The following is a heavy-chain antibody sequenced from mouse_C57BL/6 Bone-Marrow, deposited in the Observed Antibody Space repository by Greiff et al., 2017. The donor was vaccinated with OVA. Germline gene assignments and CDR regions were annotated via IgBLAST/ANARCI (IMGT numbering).Heavy chain of an antibody. V-gene: IGHV1-47*01. D-gene: IGHD1-2*01. J-gene: IGHJ3*01. CDR3: GRVDTPAGCAY. CDR2: FHPYNDDT. CDR1: GYTFTTYP. Sequence: VQLQQSGAELVKPGASVKMSCKASGYTFTTYPIEWMKQNHGKSLEWIGNFHPYNDDTKYNEKLKGKATLTVEKSSSTFYLELSRLTSDDAAVYYCGRVDTPAGCAYWGQGTLVTVSA.